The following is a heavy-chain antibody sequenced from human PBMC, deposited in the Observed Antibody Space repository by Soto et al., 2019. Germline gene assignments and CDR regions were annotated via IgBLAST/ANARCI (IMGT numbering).Heavy chain of an antibody. D-gene: IGHD4-17*01. V-gene: IGHV1-69*08. CDR3: ARDLGETTVSRGY. CDR1: GGTFSSYT. CDR2: IIPILGIA. J-gene: IGHJ4*02. Sequence: QVQLVQSGAEVKKPGSSVKVSCKASGGTFSSYTISWVRQAPGQGLEWMGRIIPILGIANYAQKFQGRVTITADKSTSPAYMERSSLRSEDTAVYYCARDLGETTVSRGYWGQGTLVTVSS.